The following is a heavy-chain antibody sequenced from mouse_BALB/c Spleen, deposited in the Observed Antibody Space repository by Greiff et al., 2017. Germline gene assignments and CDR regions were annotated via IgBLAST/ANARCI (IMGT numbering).Heavy chain of an antibody. CDR3: ARALYYGNYGFAY. CDR1: GYSITSDYA. CDR2: ISYSGST. J-gene: IGHJ3*01. V-gene: IGHV3-2*02. Sequence: EVQLQQSGPGLVKPSQSLSLTCTVTGYSITSDYAWNWIRQFPGNKLEWMGYISYSGSTSYNPSLKSRISITRDTSKNQFFLQLNSVTTEDTATYYCARALYYGNYGFAYWGQGTLVTVSA. D-gene: IGHD2-1*01.